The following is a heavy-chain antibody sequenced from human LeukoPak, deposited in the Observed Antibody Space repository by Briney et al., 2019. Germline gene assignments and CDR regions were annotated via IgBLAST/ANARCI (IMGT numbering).Heavy chain of an antibody. CDR1: GFTFSSYG. J-gene: IGHJ3*02. CDR2: IRYDGSNK. D-gene: IGHD3-3*01. Sequence: GGSLRLSCAAPGFTFSSYGMHWVRQAPGKGLEWVAFIRYDGSNKYYADSVKGRFTISRDNSKNTLYLQMNSLRAEDTAVHYCAKEPGGITIFGVPRYDAFDIWGQGTMVTVSS. CDR3: AKEPGGITIFGVPRYDAFDI. V-gene: IGHV3-30*02.